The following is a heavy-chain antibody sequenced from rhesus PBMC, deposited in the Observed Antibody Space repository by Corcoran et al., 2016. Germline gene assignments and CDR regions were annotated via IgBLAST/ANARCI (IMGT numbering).Heavy chain of an antibody. D-gene: IGHD4-4*01. J-gene: IGHJ4*01. V-gene: IGHV4-80*01. CDR2: FNGNSGNS. Sequence: QVQLQESGPGLVKPSETLSLTCAVSGASISSYWWSWISQPPGKGLEWIGEFNGNSGNSYYNPSLKSRCPISKDAAKDPFSLKLSSLAAADTAVYYWARSGYGSGGVYWGQGVMVTVSS. CDR1: GASISSYW. CDR3: ARSGYGSGGVY.